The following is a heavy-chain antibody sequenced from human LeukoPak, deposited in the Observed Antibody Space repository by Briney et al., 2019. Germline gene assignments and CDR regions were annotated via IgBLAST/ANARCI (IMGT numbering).Heavy chain of an antibody. CDR3: AKDQEGGDY. Sequence: GRSLRLSCAASGFTFSSYGMHWVRQAPGKGLEWVAVMSYDGSNKYYADSVKGRFTISRDNSKNTLYLQMNSLRAEDTAVYYCAKDQEGGDYWGQGTLVTVSS. V-gene: IGHV3-30*18. D-gene: IGHD3-16*01. CDR2: MSYDGSNK. CDR1: GFTFSSYG. J-gene: IGHJ4*02.